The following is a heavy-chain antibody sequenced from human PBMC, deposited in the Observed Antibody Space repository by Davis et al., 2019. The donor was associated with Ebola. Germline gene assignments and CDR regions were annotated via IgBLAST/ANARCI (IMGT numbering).Heavy chain of an antibody. D-gene: IGHD3-10*01. Sequence: GESLKISCAASGFIFRIYDMHWVRQVPGKGLEWVSSIGTAGDTYYPGSVKGRFTISREKAKNSLYLQMNSLRGEDTAVYYCARAGFGEIYFDYWGQGTLVTVSS. CDR3: ARAGFGEIYFDY. CDR1: GFIFRIYD. CDR2: IGTAGDT. V-gene: IGHV3-13*01. J-gene: IGHJ4*02.